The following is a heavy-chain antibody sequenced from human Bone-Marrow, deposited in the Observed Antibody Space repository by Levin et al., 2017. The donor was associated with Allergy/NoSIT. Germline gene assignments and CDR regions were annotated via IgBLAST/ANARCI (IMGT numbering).Heavy chain of an antibody. J-gene: IGHJ4*02. V-gene: IGHV5-51*01. CDR3: ANGIGGYSGPVYFDY. CDR1: GYSFTNYW. Sequence: GESLKISCKGSGYSFTNYWIGWVRQMPGKGLEWMGIIYPGDSDTRYSPSFQGQVTVSADKSISTAYLQWSSLKASDTAMYYCANGIGGYSGPVYFDYWGQGTLVTVSS. D-gene: IGHD5-12*01. CDR2: IYPGDSDT.